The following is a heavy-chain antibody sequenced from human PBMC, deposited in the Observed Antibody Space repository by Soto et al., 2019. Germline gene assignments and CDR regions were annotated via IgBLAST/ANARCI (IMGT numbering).Heavy chain of an antibody. J-gene: IGHJ4*02. D-gene: IGHD2-2*01. V-gene: IGHV3-74*01. CDR3: AKRVVDTFGLSY. Sequence: EVQLVESGGGLVQPGGSLRLSCAVSGFTFSSFWMHWVRQAPGEGLVWVSRINTDGSSTSYADSVKGRFTISRDNAKNTLDLQLNSLRVEDTAMYYCAKRVVDTFGLSYWGQGTLVTVSS. CDR2: INTDGSST. CDR1: GFTFSSFW.